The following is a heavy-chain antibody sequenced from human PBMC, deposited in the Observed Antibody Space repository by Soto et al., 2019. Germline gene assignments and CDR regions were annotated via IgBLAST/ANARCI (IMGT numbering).Heavy chain of an antibody. Sequence: VQLVESGGGVVQPGRSLRLSCAVSGFTFSSHAMHWVRQAPGKGLEWVKLISSDGSNKYYADSVKGRFTTSRDNSKNTMYLQMNSLIVEDTAVYYCARYDEGGSDCDLGYGGQGALVTVSS. D-gene: IGHD1-26*01. V-gene: IGHV3-30-3*01. CDR1: GFTFSSHA. CDR3: ARYDEGGSDCDLGY. J-gene: IGHJ4*02. CDR2: ISSDGSNK.